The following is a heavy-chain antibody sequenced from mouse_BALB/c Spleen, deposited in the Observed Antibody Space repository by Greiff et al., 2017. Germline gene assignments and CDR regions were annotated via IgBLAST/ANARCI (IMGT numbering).Heavy chain of an antibody. CDR3: ARVDMAYGNYAWFAY. V-gene: IGHV7-3*02. J-gene: IGHJ3*01. CDR1: GFTFTDYY. Sequence: DVKLVESGGGLVQPGGSLRLSCATSGFTFTDYYMSWVRQPPGKALEWLGFIRNKANGYTTEYSASVKGRFTISRDNSQSILYLQMNTLRAEDSATYYCARVDMAYGNYAWFAYWGQGTLVTVSA. CDR2: IRNKANGYTT. D-gene: IGHD2-1*01.